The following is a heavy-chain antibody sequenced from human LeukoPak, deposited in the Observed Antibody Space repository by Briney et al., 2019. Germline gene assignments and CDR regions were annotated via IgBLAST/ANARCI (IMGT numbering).Heavy chain of an antibody. CDR3: ARLVGITYFDY. CDR2: IYSGDST. Sequence: PGGSLRLSCAASGFTVSSNYINWVRQAPGKGLEWVSVIYSGDSTYHADSVKGRFTISRDNSKNTLFLQMNTLSAEDTAVYYCARLVGITYFDYWGQGTLVTVSS. J-gene: IGHJ4*02. CDR1: GFTVSSNY. V-gene: IGHV3-53*01. D-gene: IGHD2-15*01.